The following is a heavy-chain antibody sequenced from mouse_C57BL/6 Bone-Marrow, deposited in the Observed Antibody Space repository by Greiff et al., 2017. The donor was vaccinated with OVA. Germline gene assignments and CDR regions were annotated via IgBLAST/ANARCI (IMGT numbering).Heavy chain of an antibody. CDR1: GYTFTSYG. J-gene: IGHJ2*01. Sequence: QVQLKESGAELARPGASVKLSCKASGYTFTSYGISWVKQRTGQGLEWIGEIYPRSGNTYYNEKFKGKATLTADKSSSTAYMELRSLTSEDSAVYFCARNDYSNYYYDYWGQGATLTVSS. CDR2: IYPRSGNT. V-gene: IGHV1-81*01. CDR3: ARNDYSNYYYDY. D-gene: IGHD2-5*01.